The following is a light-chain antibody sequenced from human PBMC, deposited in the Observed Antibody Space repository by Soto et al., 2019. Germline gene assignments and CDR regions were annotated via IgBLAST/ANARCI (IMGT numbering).Light chain of an antibody. V-gene: IGLV2-14*01. J-gene: IGLJ1*01. CDR1: SSDVGGYNY. CDR2: DVS. CDR3: SSYTSSSTRV. Sequence: QSVLPRPASVSGSPGQSITSSCTGTSSDVGGYNYVSWYQQHPGKAPKLMIYDVSNRPSGVSNRFSGSKSGNTASLSISGLQAEDEADYYCSSYTSSSTRVFGTGTKVTGL.